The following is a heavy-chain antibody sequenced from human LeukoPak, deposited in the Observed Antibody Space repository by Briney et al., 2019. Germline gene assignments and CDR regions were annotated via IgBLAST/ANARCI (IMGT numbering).Heavy chain of an antibody. Sequence: PGGSLRLSCAASGFKVSSNYMSWVRQAPGKGLEWVSVIYSGGRTNYVDSVKGRFTISRDNSKNTLYLQMNSLRAADTAVYYCARDKGTSYLSSFDYWGQGTLVTVSS. J-gene: IGHJ4*02. D-gene: IGHD6-6*01. V-gene: IGHV3-53*05. CDR3: ARDKGTSYLSSFDY. CDR1: GFKVSSNY. CDR2: IYSGGRT.